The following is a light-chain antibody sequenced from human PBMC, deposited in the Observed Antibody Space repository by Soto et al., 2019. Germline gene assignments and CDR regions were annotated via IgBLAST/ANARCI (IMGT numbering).Light chain of an antibody. V-gene: IGKV3-20*01. CDR3: QQYGSSHQT. Sequence: EIVLTQSPGTLSLSPGERATLSCMASQSVRSTCLVWYQQKPGQAPRLLIYVASSRATGIPDRFSGSGSRTDFTLNISSLEPEDFAVYYWQQYGSSHQTFGQGTKVEIK. CDR1: QSVRSTC. J-gene: IGKJ1*01. CDR2: VAS.